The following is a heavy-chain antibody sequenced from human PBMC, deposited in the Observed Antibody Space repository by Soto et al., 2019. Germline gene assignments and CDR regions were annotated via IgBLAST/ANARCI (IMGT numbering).Heavy chain of an antibody. CDR3: ARGVLLWFGRPGLDAFDI. D-gene: IGHD3-10*01. J-gene: IGHJ3*02. V-gene: IGHV4-4*07. Sequence: SETLSLTCTVSGGSISSYYWSWIRQPAGKGLEWIGRIYTSGSTNYNPSLKSRVTISVDTSKNQFSLKLSSVTAADTAVYYCARGVLLWFGRPGLDAFDIWGQGTMVTVSS. CDR1: GGSISSYY. CDR2: IYTSGST.